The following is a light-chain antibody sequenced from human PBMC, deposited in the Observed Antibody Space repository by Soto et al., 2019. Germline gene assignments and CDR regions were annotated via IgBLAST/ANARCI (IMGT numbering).Light chain of an antibody. CDR1: NTDVGGYNY. Sequence: ALTQPASVSGSPGQSITVSCTGTNTDVGGYNYVSWYQHRPGKAPRLMIYEVRNRLSGVSNRFSGSKSGNTASLTISGLQSEDEADYYCTSYTPTGALVFGSGTKV. CDR3: TSYTPTGALV. V-gene: IGLV2-14*01. J-gene: IGLJ6*01. CDR2: EVR.